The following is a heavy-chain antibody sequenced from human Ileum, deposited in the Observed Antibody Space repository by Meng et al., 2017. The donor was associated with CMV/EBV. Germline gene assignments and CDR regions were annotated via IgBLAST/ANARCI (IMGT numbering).Heavy chain of an antibody. D-gene: IGHD6-6*01. CDR3: ARLDSSIAARLGFYGMDV. CDR2: IYHSGST. V-gene: IGHV4-4*02. J-gene: IGHJ6*01. CDR1: GGSISSSNW. Sequence: GSLRLSCAVSGGSISSSNWWSWVRQPPGKGLEWIGEIYHSGSTNYNPSLKSRVTISVDKSISTAYLQWTSLKAADTAMYYCARLDSSIAARLGFYGMDVWGQGTTVTVSS.